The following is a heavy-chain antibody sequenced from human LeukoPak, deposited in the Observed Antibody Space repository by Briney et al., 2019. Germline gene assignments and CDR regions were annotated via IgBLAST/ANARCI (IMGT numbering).Heavy chain of an antibody. CDR3: ARYQTGTMFAV. CDR1: GGSFSGYY. V-gene: IGHV4-34*10. Sequence: SETLSLTCAVYGGSFSGYYWSWIRQPPGKGLEWIGEINHSGSTNYNPSLKSRITMSLDTSENQLSLKLYSVTAADTAIYYCARYQTGTMFAVWGQGTLVTISS. CDR2: INHSGST. D-gene: IGHD1/OR15-1a*01. J-gene: IGHJ4*02.